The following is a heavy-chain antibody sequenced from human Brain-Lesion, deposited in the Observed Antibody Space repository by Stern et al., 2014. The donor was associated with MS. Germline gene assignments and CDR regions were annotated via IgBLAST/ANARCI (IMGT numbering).Heavy chain of an antibody. CDR2: RWFDGTKK. J-gene: IGHJ6*02. Sequence: VQLVESGGGVVKPGRSLRLSCAVSGFTFSSYGMYWVRQAPGKGLEWVAGRWFDGTKKNYIESVKGRFTISRDNSKNTLSLQMTSLRAEDTAVYYCAKDKKDSSGWNLYFYGMDVWGQGTTVIVSS. CDR3: AKDKKDSSGWNLYFYGMDV. CDR1: GFTFSSYG. V-gene: IGHV3-33*06. D-gene: IGHD6-19*01.